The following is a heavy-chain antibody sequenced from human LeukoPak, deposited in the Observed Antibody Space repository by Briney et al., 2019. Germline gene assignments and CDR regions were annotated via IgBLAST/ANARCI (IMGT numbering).Heavy chain of an antibody. D-gene: IGHD6-13*01. V-gene: IGHV3-21*01. CDR1: GFTLSSYS. CDR2: ISSSSRYI. Sequence: PGFSLRVPCAASGFTLSSYSMNWVRQAPGKGLEGVSSISSSSRYIYYADTIKGRFTISKDNAKHSLYLQTNSLRDEDTTVYCCAEEYSSSSPPNWFDPWGQGTLVTVSS. CDR3: AEEYSSSSPPNWFDP. J-gene: IGHJ5*02.